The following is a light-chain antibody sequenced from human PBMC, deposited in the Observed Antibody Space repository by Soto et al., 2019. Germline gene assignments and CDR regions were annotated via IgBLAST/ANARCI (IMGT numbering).Light chain of an antibody. CDR3: QQLDSYPRT. CDR1: QDIRNY. Sequence: DIQLTQSPSFLSTSVGDRVTITCRASQDIRNYLAWYQQKPGKAPKVLIYAASTLLSGVPSRFSGSGSGTEFSLTISSLQPEDFATYYCQQLDSYPRTFGQGTKAEI. J-gene: IGKJ1*01. CDR2: AAS. V-gene: IGKV1-9*01.